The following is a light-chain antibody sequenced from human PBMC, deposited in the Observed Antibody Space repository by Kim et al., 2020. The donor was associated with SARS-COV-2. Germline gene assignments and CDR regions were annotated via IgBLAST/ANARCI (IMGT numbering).Light chain of an antibody. V-gene: IGKV1-33*01. CDR2: DAS. Sequence: EIQMTQSPSSLSASVGDRVTITCQASQDISNYLNWYQQKPGKAPKLLIYDASNLETGVPSRFSGSGSGTAFTFTISSLQPEDIATYYCQQYDTPPPWTFGQGTKVDIK. J-gene: IGKJ1*01. CDR3: QQYDTPPPWT. CDR1: QDISNY.